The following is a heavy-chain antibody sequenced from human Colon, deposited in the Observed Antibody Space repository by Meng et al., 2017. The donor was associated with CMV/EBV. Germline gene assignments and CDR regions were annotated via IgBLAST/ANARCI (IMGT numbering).Heavy chain of an antibody. J-gene: IGHJ6*02. CDR2: LSGDGRNI. CDR1: GFSFIDHW. D-gene: IGHD6-6*01. Sequence: GESLKISCAASGFSFIDHWMTWVRQAPGKGLQWVAHLSGDGRNIHYLDSVRGRFTISRDDSKNTAYLQMNSLKTEDTAVYYCTSDSSSSRTYYYYYGMDVWGQGTTVTVSS. CDR3: TSDSSSSRTYYYYYGMDV. V-gene: IGHV3-7*03.